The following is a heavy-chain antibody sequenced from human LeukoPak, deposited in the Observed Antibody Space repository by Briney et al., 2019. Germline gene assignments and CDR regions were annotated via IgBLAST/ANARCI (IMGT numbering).Heavy chain of an antibody. CDR3: ARESCSSTSCYGSETSPH. J-gene: IGHJ1*01. D-gene: IGHD2-2*01. CDR2: IKQDGSEK. V-gene: IGHV3-7*01. CDR1: GFTFSSYW. Sequence: GGSLRLSCAASGFTFSSYWMSWVRQAPGKGLEWVANIKQDGSEKYYVDSVKGRFTISRDNAKNSLYLQMNSLRAEDTAVYYCARESCSSTSCYGSETSPHWGQGTLVTVSS.